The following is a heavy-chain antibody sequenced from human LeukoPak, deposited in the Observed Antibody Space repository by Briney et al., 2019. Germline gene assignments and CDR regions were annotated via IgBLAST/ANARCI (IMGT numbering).Heavy chain of an antibody. CDR2: MNPNSGNT. D-gene: IGHD3-10*01. V-gene: IGHV1-8*01. CDR1: GYTFTSYD. CDR3: ARGRVITMVPAVNYYYGMDV. J-gene: IGHJ6*02. Sequence: ASVKVSCKASGYTFTSYDINWVRRATGQGLEWMGWMNPNSGNTGYAQKFQGRVTMTRNTSISTAYMELSSLRSEDTAVYYCARGRVITMVPAVNYYYGMDVWGQGTTATVSS.